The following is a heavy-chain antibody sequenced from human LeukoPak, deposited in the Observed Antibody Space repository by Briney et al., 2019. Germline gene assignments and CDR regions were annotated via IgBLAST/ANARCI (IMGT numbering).Heavy chain of an antibody. Sequence: GGSLRLSCAASGFTFISYSMTWVLQAPGKGLEWVSYINSGGSTMYYADSVKGRFTISRDNGKTSLYLQMNSLRDEDTAVYYCARVIAVVRGGGLSYYYAMDVWGQGTTVTVSS. J-gene: IGHJ6*01. CDR1: GFTFISYS. D-gene: IGHD3-10*01. CDR2: INSGGSTM. CDR3: ARVIAVVRGGGLSYYYAMDV. V-gene: IGHV3-48*02.